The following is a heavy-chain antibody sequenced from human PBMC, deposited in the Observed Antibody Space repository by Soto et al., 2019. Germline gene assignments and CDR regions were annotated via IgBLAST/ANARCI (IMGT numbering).Heavy chain of an antibody. CDR2: IWYDGSNK. J-gene: IGHJ4*02. CDR3: ARDQRGYCSGGSCYEFDY. CDR1: GFTFSSYG. V-gene: IGHV3-33*01. D-gene: IGHD2-15*01. Sequence: GGSLRLSCAASGFTFSSYGMHWVRQAPGKGLEWVAVIWYDGSNKYYADSVKGRFTISRDNSKNTLYLQMNSLGAEDTAVYYCARDQRGYCSGGSCYEFDYWGQGTLVTVSS.